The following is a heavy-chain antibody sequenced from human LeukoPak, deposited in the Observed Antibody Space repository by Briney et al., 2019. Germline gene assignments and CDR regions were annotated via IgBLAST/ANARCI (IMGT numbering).Heavy chain of an antibody. CDR1: GGSISSGGYY. Sequence: SETLSLTCTVSGGSISSGGYYWSWIRQHPGKGLEWIGYIYYSGSTYYNPSLKSRVIISVDTSKNQFSLKLSSVTAADTAVYYCARDPTSAFDIWGQGTMVTVSS. CDR3: ARDPTSAFDI. CDR2: IYYSGST. J-gene: IGHJ3*02. V-gene: IGHV4-31*03.